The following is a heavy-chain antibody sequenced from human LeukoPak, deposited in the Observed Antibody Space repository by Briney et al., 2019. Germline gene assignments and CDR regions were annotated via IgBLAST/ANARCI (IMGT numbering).Heavy chain of an antibody. J-gene: IGHJ5*02. CDR2: IYYSGST. D-gene: IGHD6-13*01. CDR3: ARGRQQLVSWFDP. CDR1: GGSISSNY. Sequence: SETLSLTCTVSGGSISSNYWSWIRQPPGKGLEWIGYIYYSGSTNYNPSLKSRVTISVDTSKNQFSLKLSSVTAADTAVYYCARGRQQLVSWFDPWGQGTLVTVSS. V-gene: IGHV4-59*01.